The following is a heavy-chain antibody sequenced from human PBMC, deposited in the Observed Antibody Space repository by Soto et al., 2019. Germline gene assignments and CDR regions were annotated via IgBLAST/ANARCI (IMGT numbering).Heavy chain of an antibody. D-gene: IGHD6-13*01. V-gene: IGHV4-34*01. CDR1: GGSFTGYY. CDR3: ARNGGSTWYYFDS. CDR2: ISHSGRT. J-gene: IGHJ4*02. Sequence: QVQLQQWGAGLLKPSETLSLTCAVNGGSFTGYYGAWIRQSPGKGLEWIGEISHSGRTNYNPSLKSRVTLSVDPHKNPFSLKVSSVTAADTGMYYCARNGGSTWYYFDSWGQGTVVTVSS.